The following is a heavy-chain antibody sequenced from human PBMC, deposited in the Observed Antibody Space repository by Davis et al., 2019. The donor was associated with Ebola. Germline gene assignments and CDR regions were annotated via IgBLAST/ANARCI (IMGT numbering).Heavy chain of an antibody. Sequence: ASVKVSCKASGFTFTGYYMHWVRQAPGQGLEWMGWINPNSGGTNYAQKFQGRVTMTRDTSISTAYMELSRLRSDDTAVYYCARGYCSGGSCYSGDIWGQGTMVTVSS. CDR2: INPNSGGT. CDR1: GFTFTGYY. CDR3: ARGYCSGGSCYSGDI. J-gene: IGHJ3*02. V-gene: IGHV1-2*02. D-gene: IGHD2-15*01.